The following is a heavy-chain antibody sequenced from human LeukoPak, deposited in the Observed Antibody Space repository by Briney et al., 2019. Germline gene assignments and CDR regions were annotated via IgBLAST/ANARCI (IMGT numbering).Heavy chain of an antibody. CDR3: GGEGGFFRPLDC. V-gene: IGHV4-4*02. Sequence: PSETLSLTCGVSGVSVSGTNWWPWVREPPGKGLEWIGEVHLDGRTNYNPSLESRLTMSVDLSENHISLKLTSLTAAATAVYYCGGEGGFFRPLDCSGQGTLVSVSS. CDR1: GVSVSGTNW. D-gene: IGHD3-10*01. J-gene: IGHJ4*02. CDR2: VHLDGRT.